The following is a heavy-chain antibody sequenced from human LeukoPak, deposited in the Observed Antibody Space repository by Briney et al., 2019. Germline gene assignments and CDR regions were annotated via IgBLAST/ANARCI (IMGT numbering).Heavy chain of an antibody. CDR3: ARARRYYYDSSGYYYYYYYMDV. Sequence: GGSLRLSCAASGFTFSSYEMNWVRQAPGKGLEWVSYISSSGSTIYYADSVKGRFTISRDNAMNSLYLQMNSLRAEDTAVYYCARARRYYYDSSGYYYYYYYMDVWGKGTTVTVSS. CDR1: GFTFSSYE. CDR2: ISSSGSTI. D-gene: IGHD3-22*01. V-gene: IGHV3-48*03. J-gene: IGHJ6*03.